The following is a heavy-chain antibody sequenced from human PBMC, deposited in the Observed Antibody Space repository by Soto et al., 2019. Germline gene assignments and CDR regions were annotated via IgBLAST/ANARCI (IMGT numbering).Heavy chain of an antibody. V-gene: IGHV4-39*01. CDR2: VFYTGFT. D-gene: IGHD1-20*01. CDR3: ATSQKGYNWNYFDH. J-gene: IGHJ4*02. CDR1: GASISGSYYY. Sequence: SETLALTCAVSGASISGSYYYWAWLRQSPGKGPEWIGSVFYTGFTSYNPSLESRVSVSVDTSKSQFSLKLSAVTAADTAVYYCATSQKGYNWNYFDHWGQGALVTVSS.